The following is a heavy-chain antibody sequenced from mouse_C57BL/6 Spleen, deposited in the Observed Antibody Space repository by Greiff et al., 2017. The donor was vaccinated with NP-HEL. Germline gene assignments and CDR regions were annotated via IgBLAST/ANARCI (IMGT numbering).Heavy chain of an antibody. V-gene: IGHV3-8*01. D-gene: IGHD1-1*01. J-gene: IGHJ1*03. CDR3: ARRPGSSSFHWYFDV. CDR1: GYSITSDY. CDR2: ISYSGST. Sequence: EVKLVESGPGLAKPSQTLSLTCSVTGYSITSDYWNWIRKFPGNKLEYMGYISYSGSTYYNPSLKSRISITRDTSKNQYYLQLNSVTTEDTATYYCARRPGSSSFHWYFDVWGTGTTVTVSS.